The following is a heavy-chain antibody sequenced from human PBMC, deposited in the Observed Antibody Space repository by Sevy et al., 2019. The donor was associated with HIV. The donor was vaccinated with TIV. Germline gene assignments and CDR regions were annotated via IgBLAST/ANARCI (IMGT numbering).Heavy chain of an antibody. CDR2: IYHTGSV. D-gene: IGHD5-18*01. CDR3: ARPIISTAYTGDY. Sequence: ETLSLTCTVSGDSISTHNWWNWVRQAPGKGLEWIGEIYHTGSVHYSPSLRSRVTISMDKSENQFSLKLTSVTAADTALYYCARPIISTAYTGDYWGQGILVTVSS. V-gene: IGHV4-4*02. J-gene: IGHJ4*02. CDR1: GDSISTHNW.